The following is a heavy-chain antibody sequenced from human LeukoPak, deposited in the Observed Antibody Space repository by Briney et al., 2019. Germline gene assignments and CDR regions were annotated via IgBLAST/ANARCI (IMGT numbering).Heavy chain of an antibody. V-gene: IGHV3-48*03. CDR3: ARDLGDITMVRGDADY. CDR1: GFTFSRYE. CDR2: ISSSGSTI. Sequence: GGSLRLSCAASGFTFSRYEMNWVRQAPGEGLEWVSYISSSGSTIYYADSVKGRFTISRDNAKHSLYLQMNSLRAEDTAVYYCARDLGDITMVRGDADYWGQGTLVTVSS. J-gene: IGHJ4*02. D-gene: IGHD3-10*01.